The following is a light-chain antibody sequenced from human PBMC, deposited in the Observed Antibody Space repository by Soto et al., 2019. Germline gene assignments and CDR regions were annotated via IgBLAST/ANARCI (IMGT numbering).Light chain of an antibody. CDR1: QTISKF. Sequence: DIQMTQSPSSLSASVGDRVTITCLASQTISKFLYCYQKTSGNATKILISAAYTLQSGVPYRVTGSGSGTDVTLTINSLQPEDFATYYCQQSYSTSITFGQGTRLEIK. J-gene: IGKJ5*01. V-gene: IGKV1-39*01. CDR2: AAY. CDR3: QQSYSTSIT.